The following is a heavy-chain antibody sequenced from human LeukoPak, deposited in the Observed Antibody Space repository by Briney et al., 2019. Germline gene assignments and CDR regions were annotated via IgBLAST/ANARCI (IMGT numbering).Heavy chain of an antibody. V-gene: IGHV4-61*02. CDR2: IYTSGST. D-gene: IGHD3-16*02. CDR3: AREFELSPRTVYYFDY. Sequence: PSETLSLTCTVSGGSISSGSYYWSWIRQPAGKGLEWIGRIYTSGSTNYNPSLKSRVTISVDTSKNQFSLKLSSVTAADTAVYYCAREFELSPRTVYYFDYWGQGTLVTVSS. CDR1: GGSISSGSYY. J-gene: IGHJ4*02.